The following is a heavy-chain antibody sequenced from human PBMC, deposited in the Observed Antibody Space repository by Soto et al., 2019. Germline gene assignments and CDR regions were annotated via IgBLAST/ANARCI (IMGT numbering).Heavy chain of an antibody. Sequence: ASVKVSCKASGYTFIGYYIHWVRQAPGQGPEWMGWINPNNGGTNYAQKLQGRVTMTTDTSTSTAYMELRSLTSDDTAVYYCARTEIAVPSFFDYWGQGTLVTVSS. CDR2: INPNNGGT. CDR1: GYTFIGYY. V-gene: IGHV1-2*02. CDR3: ARTEIAVPSFFDY. D-gene: IGHD6-19*01. J-gene: IGHJ4*02.